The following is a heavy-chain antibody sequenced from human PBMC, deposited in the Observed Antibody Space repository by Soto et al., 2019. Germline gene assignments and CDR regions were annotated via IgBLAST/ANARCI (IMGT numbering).Heavy chain of an antibody. J-gene: IGHJ5*02. V-gene: IGHV2-26*01. CDR3: ARSYGYRPSCGIDA. CDR2: IFSNDEK. CDR1: GFSLRNARMG. D-gene: IGHD4-17*01. Sequence: CGHTQVNHTETLTLPCPVAGFSLRNARMGVSWIRQPPGKSLEWLAHIFSNDEKSYSTSLKRRLTISKDTSKSQEVLTMTNMDPVEAATYYCARSYGYRPSCGIDAWGKGTLVSVSS.